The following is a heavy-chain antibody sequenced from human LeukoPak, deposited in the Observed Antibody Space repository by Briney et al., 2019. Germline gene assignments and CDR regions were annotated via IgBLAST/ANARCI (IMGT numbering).Heavy chain of an antibody. J-gene: IGHJ6*02. CDR1: GLTFSGDW. CDR3: ARGRYGMDV. CDR2: INQDGSER. V-gene: IGHV3-7*05. Sequence: PGGSLRLSCAASGLTFSGDWMTWVRQAPGKGLAWVANINQDGSERYYVDSVKGRFTISRDNGKRSLYLQMNSLRAEDTAVYYCARGRYGMDVWGQGTTVTVS.